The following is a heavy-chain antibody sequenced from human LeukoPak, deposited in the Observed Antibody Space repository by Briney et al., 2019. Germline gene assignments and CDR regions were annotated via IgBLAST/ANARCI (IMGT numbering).Heavy chain of an antibody. CDR3: AKSRDSSRDAFDI. J-gene: IGHJ3*02. D-gene: IGHD3-22*01. Sequence: GRPWSLSGAASGCTVSSYAMSWVRQTTKKGLEWVSAISGSGGSTYYADSVKGRFTISRDNSKNTLYLQMNSLRAEDTAVYYCAKSRDSSRDAFDIWGQGTMVTVSS. V-gene: IGHV3-23*01. CDR1: GCTVSSYA. CDR2: ISGSGGST.